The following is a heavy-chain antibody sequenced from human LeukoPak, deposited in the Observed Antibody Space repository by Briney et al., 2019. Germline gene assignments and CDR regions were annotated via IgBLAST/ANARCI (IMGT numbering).Heavy chain of an antibody. CDR2: IKQDGSEK. Sequence: GGSLRLSCAASGFTFSSYWMSWVRQAPGKGLEWVANIKQDGSEKYYVDSVKGRFTISRDNAKNSLYLQMNSLRAEDTAVYYCARRLGLVRRGYYYYYMDVWGKGTTVTVSS. CDR1: GFTFSSYW. V-gene: IGHV3-7*01. CDR3: ARRLGLVRRGYYYYYMDV. D-gene: IGHD6-6*01. J-gene: IGHJ6*03.